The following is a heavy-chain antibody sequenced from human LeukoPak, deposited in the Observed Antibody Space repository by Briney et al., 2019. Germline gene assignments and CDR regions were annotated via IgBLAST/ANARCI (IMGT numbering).Heavy chain of an antibody. D-gene: IGHD1-26*01. J-gene: IGHJ5*02. CDR3: ARDNSVGETAWWFDP. CDR2: ISPSGGST. Sequence: ASVKVSCKASGGTFSSYAISWVRQAPGQGPEWMGVISPSGGSTTYAQKFQGRVTLTRDMSTSTDYLELSSLRSEDTAVYYCARDNSVGETAWWFDPWGQGTLVTVSS. CDR1: GGTFSSYA. V-gene: IGHV1-46*01.